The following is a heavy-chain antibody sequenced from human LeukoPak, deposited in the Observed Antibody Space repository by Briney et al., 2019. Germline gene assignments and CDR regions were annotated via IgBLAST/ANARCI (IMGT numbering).Heavy chain of an antibody. Sequence: GSLRLLCSASGFPLYSYSLSWVPPGPREGVEWGLGISGSGGSTYYADSVKGRFTISRDNSKNTLYLQMNSLRAEDTAVYYCAKGAPSYYYGMDVWGQGTTVTVSS. CDR3: AKGAPSYYYGMDV. CDR2: ISGSGGST. CDR1: GFPLYSYS. J-gene: IGHJ6*02. V-gene: IGHV3-23*01.